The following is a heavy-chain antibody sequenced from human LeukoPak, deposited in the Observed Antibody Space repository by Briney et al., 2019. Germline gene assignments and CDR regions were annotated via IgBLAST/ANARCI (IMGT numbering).Heavy chain of an antibody. CDR3: ARDREISGYSYVPGSD. J-gene: IGHJ4*02. Sequence: GASVKVSCKASGGTFSSYAISWVRQAPGQGLEWMGRIIPIFGTANYAQKFQGRVTITTDESTSTAYMELSSLRSEDTAVYYCARDREISGYSYVPGSDWGQGPLVTVSS. CDR1: GGTFSSYA. V-gene: IGHV1-69*05. D-gene: IGHD5-18*01. CDR2: IIPIFGTA.